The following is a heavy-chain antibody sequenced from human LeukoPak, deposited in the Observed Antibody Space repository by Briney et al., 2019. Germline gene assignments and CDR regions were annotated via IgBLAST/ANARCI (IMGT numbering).Heavy chain of an antibody. CDR2: IYYSGNT. V-gene: IGHV4-39*01. Sequence: AETVPLICTVSGGSISSSDYYWGWIRQSPGKGLEWIASIYYSGNTYYNPSLESRVTISVDTSKNQFSLRLSFLTAADTAVYYCARYPTALVSFDYWGKGTVVSFSS. CDR1: GGSISSSDYY. D-gene: IGHD2-8*02. J-gene: IGHJ4*02. CDR3: ARYPTALVSFDY.